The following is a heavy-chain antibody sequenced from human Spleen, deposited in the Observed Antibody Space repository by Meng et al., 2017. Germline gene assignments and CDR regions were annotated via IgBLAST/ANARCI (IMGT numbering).Heavy chain of an antibody. D-gene: IGHD5-12*01. CDR3: ARDSGYDGN. CDR2: INHSGNT. CDR1: GGSFSGYY. J-gene: IGHJ4*02. Sequence: QVQLQQWGAGLLKPSETLSLTCAVYGGSFSGYYWSWIRQPPGKGLEWIGEINHSGNTNYNPSLKSRVTISVDTSKNQFSLKLRSVTAADTAVYYCARDSGYDGNWGQGTLVTASS. V-gene: IGHV4-34*01.